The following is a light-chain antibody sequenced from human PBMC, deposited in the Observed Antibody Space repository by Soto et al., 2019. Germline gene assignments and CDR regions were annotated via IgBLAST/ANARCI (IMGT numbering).Light chain of an antibody. CDR3: QIWGTGIRV. Sequence: QAVVTQSPSASASLGASVKLTCTLSSGHSSYTIAWHQQQPEKGPRYLMKLNSDGSHSKGDGIPDRFSGSSSGAERHLIISSLQSEDEADLYCQIWGTGIRVFGTGTKLTVL. J-gene: IGLJ1*01. CDR1: SGHSSYT. V-gene: IGLV4-69*01. CDR2: LNSDGSH.